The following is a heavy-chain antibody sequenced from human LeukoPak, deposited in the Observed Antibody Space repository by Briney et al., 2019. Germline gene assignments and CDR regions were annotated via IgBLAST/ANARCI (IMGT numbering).Heavy chain of an antibody. Sequence: GGPLRLSCAASGFSFSNHGMHWVRQAPGKRLEWVAVIWDDGNNKRYANSVNGRFTISRDNSENTLYLQMNGLTAEDTAMYYCAKVSGGGLYYDGMDVWGQGTTVTVSS. CDR2: IWDDGNNK. CDR3: AKVSGGGLYYDGMDV. J-gene: IGHJ6*02. D-gene: IGHD1-14*01. V-gene: IGHV3-33*06. CDR1: GFSFSNHG.